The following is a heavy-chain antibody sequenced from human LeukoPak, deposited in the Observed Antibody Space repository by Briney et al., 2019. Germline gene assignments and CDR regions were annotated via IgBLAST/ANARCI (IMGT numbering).Heavy chain of an antibody. J-gene: IGHJ4*02. CDR2: IYYSGST. D-gene: IGHD1-20*01. Sequence: SEALSLTCSVSGCAISSSSYYWGWMRQPPGKGLEWIGSIYYSGSTYYNPSLKSRVTISVDTSKNQFSLKLSSVTAADTAVYYCARHATSPYNWNDTPFDYWGQGTLVTVSS. V-gene: IGHV4-39*01. CDR1: GCAISSSSYY. CDR3: ARHATSPYNWNDTPFDY.